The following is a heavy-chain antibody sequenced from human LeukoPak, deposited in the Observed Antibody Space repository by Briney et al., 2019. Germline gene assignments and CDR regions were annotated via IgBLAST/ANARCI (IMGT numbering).Heavy chain of an antibody. CDR1: GGSISSSSYY. CDR2: IYYSGST. Sequence: SETLSLTCTVSGGSISSSSYYWGWIRQPPGKGLEWIGYIYYSGSTNYNPSLKSRVTISVDTSKNQFSLKPSSVTAADTAVYYCARRTKVWGQGTLVTVSS. V-gene: IGHV4-61*05. CDR3: ARRTKV. J-gene: IGHJ4*02.